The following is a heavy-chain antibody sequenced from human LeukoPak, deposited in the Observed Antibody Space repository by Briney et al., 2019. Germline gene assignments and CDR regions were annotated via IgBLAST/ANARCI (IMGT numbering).Heavy chain of an antibody. CDR3: ARTEATRAIVVVAATYYFDY. D-gene: IGHD2-15*01. J-gene: IGHJ4*02. CDR1: GCTFSSYS. Sequence: GGSLRLSCAASGCTFSSYSMNWVRQAPGKGLEWVSYISSSSSTIYYADSVKGRFTISRDNAKNSLYLQMNSLRAEDTAVYYCARTEATRAIVVVAATYYFDYWGQGTLVTVSS. CDR2: ISSSSSTI. V-gene: IGHV3-48*01.